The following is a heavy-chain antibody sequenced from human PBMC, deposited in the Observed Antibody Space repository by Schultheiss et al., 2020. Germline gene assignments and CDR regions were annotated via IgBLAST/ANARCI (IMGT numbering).Heavy chain of an antibody. V-gene: IGHV4-39*07. Sequence: SETLSLTCTVSGGSISSSSYYWGWIRQPPGKGLEWIGSIYYSGSTNYNPSLKSRVTISVDKSKNQFSLKLSSVTAADTAVYYCARVGRVTFDYWGQGTLVTVSS. J-gene: IGHJ4*02. CDR1: GGSISSSSYY. CDR2: IYYSGST. CDR3: ARVGRVTFDY. D-gene: IGHD4-23*01.